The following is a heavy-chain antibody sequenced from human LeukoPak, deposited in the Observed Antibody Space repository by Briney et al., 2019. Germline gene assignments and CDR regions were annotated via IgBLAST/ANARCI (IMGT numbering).Heavy chain of an antibody. Sequence: ASVKGSCKASGYTFTNYGISWVRQAPGQGLEWMGWISIYNGNTDHAQKLRGRVTMTTDTSTSTAYMELRSLRSDDTAVYYCARITYDFWSGYYMPDDPWGQGTLVTVSS. J-gene: IGHJ5*02. D-gene: IGHD3-3*01. CDR3: ARITYDFWSGYYMPDDP. CDR2: ISIYNGNT. V-gene: IGHV1-18*01. CDR1: GYTFTNYG.